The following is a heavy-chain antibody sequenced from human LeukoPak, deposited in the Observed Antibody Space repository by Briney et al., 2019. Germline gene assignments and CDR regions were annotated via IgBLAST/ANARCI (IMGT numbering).Heavy chain of an antibody. J-gene: IGHJ3*02. CDR1: GGSFSGYY. CDR3: ARDRRSGWYFLNHDAFDI. Sequence: PSETLSLTCAVYGGSFSGYYWSWIRQPPGKGLEWIGEINHSGSTNYNPSLKSRVTISVDTSKNQFSLKLSSVTAADTAVYYCARDRRSGWYFLNHDAFDIWGQGTMVTVSS. V-gene: IGHV4-34*01. D-gene: IGHD6-19*01. CDR2: INHSGST.